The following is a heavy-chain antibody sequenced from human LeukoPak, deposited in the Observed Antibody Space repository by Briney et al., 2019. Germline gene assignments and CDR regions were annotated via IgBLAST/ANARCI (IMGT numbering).Heavy chain of an antibody. J-gene: IGHJ3*02. CDR3: TTDLVAVTVDLSIAGDADDAFDI. CDR2: IKSKTDGGTT. Sequence: GGSLRLSCAASGFTFSNAWMSWVRQAPGKGLEWVGRIKSKTDGGTTDYAAPVKGRFTISRDDSKNTLYLQMNSLKTEDTAVYYCTTDLVAVTVDLSIAGDADDAFDIWGQGTMVTVSS. D-gene: IGHD6-6*01. CDR1: GFTFSNAW. V-gene: IGHV3-15*01.